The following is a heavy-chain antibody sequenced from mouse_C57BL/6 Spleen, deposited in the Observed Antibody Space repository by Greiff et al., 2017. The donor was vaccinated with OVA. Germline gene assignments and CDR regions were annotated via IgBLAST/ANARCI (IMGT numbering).Heavy chain of an antibody. J-gene: IGHJ1*03. V-gene: IGHV1-62-2*01. Sequence: QVHVKQSGAELVKPGASVKLSCKASGYTFTEYTIHWVKQRSGQGLEWIGWFYPGSGSIKYNEKFKDKATLTADKSSSTVYMELSRLTSEDSAVYFCARHVFTTVVSQGWYFDVWGTGTTVTVSS. D-gene: IGHD1-1*01. CDR1: GYTFTEYT. CDR3: ARHVFTTVVSQGWYFDV. CDR2: FYPGSGSI.